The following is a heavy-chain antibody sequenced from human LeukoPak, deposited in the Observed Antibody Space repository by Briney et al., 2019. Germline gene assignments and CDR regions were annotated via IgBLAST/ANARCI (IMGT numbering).Heavy chain of an antibody. CDR1: RGTFSSYA. D-gene: IGHD1-26*01. V-gene: IGHV1-46*01. CDR3: ARDYSGEWEQLTGWWFDP. CDR2: INPSGDVR. J-gene: IGHJ5*02. Sequence: GASVKVSCKASRGTFSSYAINWVRQAPGQGLEWMAIINPSGDVRSYAQKFQGRVTVTRDMSTRTVYMELSDLRPEDTAVYYCARDYSGEWEQLTGWWFDPWGQGTLVIVSS.